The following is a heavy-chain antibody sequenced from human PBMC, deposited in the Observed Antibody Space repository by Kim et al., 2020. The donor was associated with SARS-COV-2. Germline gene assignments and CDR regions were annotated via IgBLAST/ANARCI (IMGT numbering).Heavy chain of an antibody. CDR2: INHSGST. J-gene: IGHJ4*02. Sequence: SETLSLTCAVYGGSFSGYYWSWIRQPPGKGLEWIGEINHSGSTNYNPSLKSRVTISVDTSKNQFSLKLSSVTAADTAVYYCARDVIAARRRGPHLFDYWGQGTLVTVSS. V-gene: IGHV4-34*01. D-gene: IGHD6-6*01. CDR3: ARDVIAARRRGPHLFDY. CDR1: GGSFSGYY.